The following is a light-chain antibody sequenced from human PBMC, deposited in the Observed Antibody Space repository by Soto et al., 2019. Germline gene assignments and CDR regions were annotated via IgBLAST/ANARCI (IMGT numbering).Light chain of an antibody. V-gene: IGLV1-40*01. J-gene: IGLJ3*02. CDR1: SSNIGAGYD. CDR3: QSYDSSLSTSGV. Sequence: QSVLTQPPSVSGAPGQRVTISCTRSSSNIGAGYDVHWYQQLPGTAPKLLIYVNNNRPSGVPDRFSASKSGTSASLVITGLQAEDEADYYCQSYDSSLSTSGVFGGGTQLTVL. CDR2: VNN.